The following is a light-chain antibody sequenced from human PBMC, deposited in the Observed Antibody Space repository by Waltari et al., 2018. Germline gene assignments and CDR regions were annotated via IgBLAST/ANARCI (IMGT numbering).Light chain of an antibody. J-gene: IGLJ2*01. CDR2: DVS. CDR3: SSYTSSSTPVV. V-gene: IGLV2-14*03. CDR1: SSDVCGYNH. Sequence: QSALTQPASVSGSPGQSITISCTGTSSDVCGYNHVSWYQQHPGKAPKLMIYDVSNRPSGVSNRFSGSKSGNTASLTISGLQAEDEADYYCSSYTSSSTPVVFGGGTKLTVL.